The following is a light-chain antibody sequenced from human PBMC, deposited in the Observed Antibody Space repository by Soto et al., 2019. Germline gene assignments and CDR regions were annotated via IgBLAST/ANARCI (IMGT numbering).Light chain of an antibody. V-gene: IGKV3-11*01. J-gene: IGKJ1*01. Sequence: EIVLTHSPATLSLSPGERATLSCRASQSVSSYLAWYQQKPGQXPXXLIYGASTRATGIPARFSGSGSGTEFTLTISSLQSEDFAVYDCQQYRQWRTFGQGTKGDIK. CDR3: QQYRQWRT. CDR2: GAS. CDR1: QSVSSY.